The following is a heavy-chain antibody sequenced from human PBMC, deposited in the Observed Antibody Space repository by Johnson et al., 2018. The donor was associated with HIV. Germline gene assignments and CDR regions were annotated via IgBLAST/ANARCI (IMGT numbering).Heavy chain of an antibody. D-gene: IGHD5-24*01. Sequence: VQLVESGGGLVQPGGSLRLSCAASGFTFDDYAMSWVRQPPGKGLEWVGRIKSKTDGGTTDYAAPVKGRFTISRDDSKNRLYLQMNSLKTEDTAGYYCMTMATTHEGYAFDIWGQGTMVTVSS. CDR1: GFTFDDYA. V-gene: IGHV3-15*01. CDR3: MTMATTHEGYAFDI. J-gene: IGHJ3*02. CDR2: IKSKTDGGTT.